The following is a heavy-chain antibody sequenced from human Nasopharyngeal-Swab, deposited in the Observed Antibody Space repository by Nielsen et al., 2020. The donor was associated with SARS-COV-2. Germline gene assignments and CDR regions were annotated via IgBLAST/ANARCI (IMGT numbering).Heavy chain of an antibody. CDR2: ISSTGDYI. CDR1: GFTFSVYT. J-gene: IGHJ4*02. CDR3: TRDTPAMFDY. V-gene: IGHV3-21*01. Sequence: GESLKISCAASGFTFSVYTMNWVRQAPGKGLEWVSAISSTGDYIYHAASVKGRFTISRDNAKNSLYLQMNNLRAEDSAVYYCTRDTPAMFDYWGQGTLVTVSS.